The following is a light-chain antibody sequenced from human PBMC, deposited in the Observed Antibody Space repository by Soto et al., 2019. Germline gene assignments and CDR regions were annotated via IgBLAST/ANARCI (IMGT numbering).Light chain of an antibody. Sequence: QSALTQPASVSGSPGQSITISCTGTSSDVGGYNYVSWYQQHPGKAPKLMIYDVSNRPSGVSNRFSGSKSGXTASXTISGLQAEDEADYYCSSYTSSSTRVVFGGGTKLTVL. CDR2: DVS. CDR1: SSDVGGYNY. CDR3: SSYTSSSTRVV. J-gene: IGLJ2*01. V-gene: IGLV2-14*01.